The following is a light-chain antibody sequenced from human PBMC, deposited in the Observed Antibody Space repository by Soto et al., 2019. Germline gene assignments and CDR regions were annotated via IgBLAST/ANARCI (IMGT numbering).Light chain of an antibody. V-gene: IGKV3-11*01. CDR1: QSVSSY. CDR3: QQRSNWPT. CDR2: YSS. Sequence: EIVRTQSPSTLSWSAGERATRSFRASQSVSSYLSWYQQSPGHAPLLLISYSSNSAAGIPSRFSGSGSGSSLTLTFLSLDPDDSAFYYCQQRSNWPTFGQGTKVDI. J-gene: IGKJ1*01.